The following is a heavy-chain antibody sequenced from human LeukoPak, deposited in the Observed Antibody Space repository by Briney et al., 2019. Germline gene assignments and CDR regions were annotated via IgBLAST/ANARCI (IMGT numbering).Heavy chain of an antibody. Sequence: PSETPSLTCTVSGGSISSGGYYWSWIRQHPGKGLEWIGYIYYSGSTYYNPSLKSRVTISVDTSKNQFSLKLSSVTAADTAVYYCAREARSSGGEYDYWGQGTLVTVSS. V-gene: IGHV4-31*03. CDR3: AREARSSGGEYDY. CDR1: GGSISSGGYY. D-gene: IGHD2-15*01. CDR2: IYYSGST. J-gene: IGHJ4*02.